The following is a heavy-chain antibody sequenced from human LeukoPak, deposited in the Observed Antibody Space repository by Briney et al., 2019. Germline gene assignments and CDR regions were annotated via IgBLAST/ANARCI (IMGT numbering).Heavy chain of an antibody. CDR1: GFTFSSYG. V-gene: IGHV3-74*01. CDR2: IYVDGRTT. Sequence: GGSLRLSCAASGFTFSSYGMHWVRQPPGKGLVWVSRIYVDGRTTNYADSVKSRFTISRDNAKNTVYLEMNSLRAEDTAIYYCAKDLIAYSYGYAGRSNFDYWGQGTLVTVSS. D-gene: IGHD5-18*01. J-gene: IGHJ4*02. CDR3: AKDLIAYSYGYAGRSNFDY.